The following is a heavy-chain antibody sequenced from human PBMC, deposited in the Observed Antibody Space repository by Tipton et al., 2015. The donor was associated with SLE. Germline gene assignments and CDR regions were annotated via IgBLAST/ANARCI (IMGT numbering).Heavy chain of an antibody. Sequence: TLSLTCTVSGGSISGHYWSWIRQPPGKGLEWIGYVYTSGSTIYNPSLKSRVTISVDTSKNQVSLKLNSVTAADTAVYYCARGKTRVEYWGQGTLVTVSS. CDR3: ARGKTRVEY. D-gene: IGHD1-14*01. CDR2: VYTSGST. V-gene: IGHV4-4*08. J-gene: IGHJ4*02. CDR1: GGSISGHY.